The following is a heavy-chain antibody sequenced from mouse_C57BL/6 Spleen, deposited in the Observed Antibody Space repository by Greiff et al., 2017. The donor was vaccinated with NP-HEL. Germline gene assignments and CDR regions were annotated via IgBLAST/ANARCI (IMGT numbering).Heavy chain of an antibody. J-gene: IGHJ2*01. Sequence: VMLVESGGDLVKPGGSLKLSCAASGFTFSSYGMSWVRQTPDKRLEWVATISSGGSYTYYPDSVKGRFTISRDNAKNTLYLQMSSLKSEDTAMYYCARQGVTTDYFDYWGQGTTLTVSS. V-gene: IGHV5-6*02. D-gene: IGHD2-2*01. CDR1: GFTFSSYG. CDR2: ISSGGSYT. CDR3: ARQGVTTDYFDY.